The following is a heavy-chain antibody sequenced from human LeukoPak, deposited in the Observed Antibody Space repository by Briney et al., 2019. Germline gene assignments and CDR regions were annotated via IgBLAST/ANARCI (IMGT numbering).Heavy chain of an antibody. D-gene: IGHD3-3*01. Sequence: PGGSLRLSCAASGFTFSSYSMNWVRQAPGKGLEWVSSISSSSSYIYYADSVKGRFTISRDNAKNSLYLQMNSLRAEDTAVYYCATGYDFWSGYHFNWGQGTLVTVSS. CDR3: ATGYDFWSGYHFN. V-gene: IGHV3-21*01. CDR2: ISSSSSYI. J-gene: IGHJ4*02. CDR1: GFTFSSYS.